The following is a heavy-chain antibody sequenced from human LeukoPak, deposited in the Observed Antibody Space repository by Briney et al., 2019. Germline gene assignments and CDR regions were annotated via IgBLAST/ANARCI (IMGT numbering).Heavy chain of an antibody. CDR2: IYPGDSDT. J-gene: IGHJ4*02. V-gene: IGHV5-51*01. D-gene: IGHD2-8*01. Sequence: GESLKISCKGSGYSFTSYWIGWVRQMPGKGLEWMGVIYPGDSDTRYSPSFQGQVTISADKSISTAYLQWSSLKASDTAMYYCARGTGVRYCSNGVCYTSDYWGQGTLVAVSS. CDR3: ARGTGVRYCSNGVCYTSDY. CDR1: GYSFTSYW.